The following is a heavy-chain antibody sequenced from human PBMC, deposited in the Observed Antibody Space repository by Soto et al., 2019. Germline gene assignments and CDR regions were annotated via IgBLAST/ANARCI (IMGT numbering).Heavy chain of an antibody. CDR3: ARPRYFDWQDQFDY. Sequence: SETLSLTCTVSGASIGGSITDHYWGWIRQSPGKGLEWIGYVLYSGHTNYNPSLKSRVTISVDTSKNQFSLKLSSVTAADTAVYYCARPRYFDWQDQFDYWGQGTLVTVSS. CDR2: VLYSGHT. J-gene: IGHJ4*02. D-gene: IGHD3-9*01. CDR1: GASIGGSITDHY. V-gene: IGHV4-61*05.